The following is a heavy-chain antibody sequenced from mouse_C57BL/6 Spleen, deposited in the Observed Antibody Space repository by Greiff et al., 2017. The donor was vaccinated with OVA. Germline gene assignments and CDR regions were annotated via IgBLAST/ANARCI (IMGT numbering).Heavy chain of an antibody. D-gene: IGHD4-1*01. V-gene: IGHV3-6*01. Sequence: EVKLQESGPGLVKPSQSLSLTCSVTGYSITSGYYWNWIRQFPGNKLEWMGYISYDGSNNYNPSLKNRISITRDTSMNQFFLKLNSVTTEDTATYYCARTGTEVYYAMDYWGQGTSVTVSS. J-gene: IGHJ4*01. CDR3: ARTGTEVYYAMDY. CDR1: GYSITSGYY. CDR2: ISYDGSN.